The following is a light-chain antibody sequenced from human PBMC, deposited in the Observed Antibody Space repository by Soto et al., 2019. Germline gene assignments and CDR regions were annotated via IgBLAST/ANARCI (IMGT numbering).Light chain of an antibody. V-gene: IGLV2-14*01. CDR1: NRDVGGYNY. J-gene: IGLJ2*01. CDR3: SSHSSSSARDVI. CDR2: EVT. Sequence: QSALAQPASVSGSPGQSITISCAGTNRDVGGYNYVSWYQQYPGKAPKLIIYEVTYRPSGVSNRFSGSKSGNTASLTISGLQAEDEADYYCSSHSSSSARDVIFGGGTQLTVL.